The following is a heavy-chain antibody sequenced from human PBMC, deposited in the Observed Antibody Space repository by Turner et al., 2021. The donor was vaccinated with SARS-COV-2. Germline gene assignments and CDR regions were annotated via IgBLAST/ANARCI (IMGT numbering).Heavy chain of an antibody. CDR3: VRTPSGSYPHFNF. Sequence: QLQLQESGPGLVKPWDTLSLPCTVSVDSISSSRFHWGWIRQSPGKGLEWIGNFYYSGNTYYNPSLKSRVTISADTSKKQFSLRLTSVTAAETAVYYCVRTPSGSYPHFNFWGQGTLVTVSS. CDR1: VDSISSSRFH. CDR2: FYYSGNT. D-gene: IGHD1-26*01. J-gene: IGHJ4*02. V-gene: IGHV4-39*01.